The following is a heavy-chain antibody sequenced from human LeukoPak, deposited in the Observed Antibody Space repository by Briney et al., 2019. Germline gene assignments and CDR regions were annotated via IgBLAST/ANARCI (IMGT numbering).Heavy chain of an antibody. CDR3: AKVSPNVDATDY. D-gene: IGHD5-12*01. Sequence: GGSLRLSCAASGFTFSSYGMHWVRQAPGKGLEWVAVISYDGSNKYYADSVKGRFTISRDNSKNTLYLQMNSLRAEDTAVYFCAKVSPNVDATDYWGQGTLVTVSS. CDR2: ISYDGSNK. CDR1: GFTFSSYG. J-gene: IGHJ4*02. V-gene: IGHV3-30*18.